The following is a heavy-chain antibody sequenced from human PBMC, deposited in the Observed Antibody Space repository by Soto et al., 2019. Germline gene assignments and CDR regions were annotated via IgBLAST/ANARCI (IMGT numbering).Heavy chain of an antibody. CDR1: GYSFSSYG. Sequence: ASVKVSCKASGYSFSSYGISWVRQAPGQGLEWLGWISPYNDDTKYAQKLQGRVTMTTDTSTRTAYMVLRSLRPDDTAVYFCARGGYYDSSGSRNYHYYGMDVWGQGTTVTVSS. CDR3: ARGGYYDSSGSRNYHYYGMDV. J-gene: IGHJ6*02. V-gene: IGHV1-18*01. CDR2: ISPYNDDT. D-gene: IGHD3-22*01.